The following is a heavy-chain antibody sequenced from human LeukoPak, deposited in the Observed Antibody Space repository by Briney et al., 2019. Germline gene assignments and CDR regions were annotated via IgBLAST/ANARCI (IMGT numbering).Heavy chain of an antibody. D-gene: IGHD6-6*01. CDR2: ISAYNGNT. CDR3: AKGHRMYSSSSMLAY. V-gene: IGHV1-18*01. CDR1: GYTFTSYG. Sequence: ASVKVSCKASGYTFTSYGISWVRQAPGQGLEWMGWISAYNGNTNYAQKLQGRVTMTTDTSTSTAYMEPRSLRSDDTAVYYCAKGHRMYSSSSMLAYWGQGTLVTVSS. J-gene: IGHJ4*02.